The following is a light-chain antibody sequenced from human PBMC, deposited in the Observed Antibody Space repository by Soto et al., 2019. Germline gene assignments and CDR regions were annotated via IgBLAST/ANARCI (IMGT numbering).Light chain of an antibody. CDR1: QSVSSN. J-gene: IGKJ1*01. CDR3: QQYGSSGT. Sequence: IVMTQSPATLSVSPVERATLSGRASQSVSSNFAWYQQRPGQAPRLLFYGASNRATGIPDRFSGSGSGTDFTLTISRLEPEDFAVYYCQQYGSSGTFGQGTKVDIK. V-gene: IGKV3-20*01. CDR2: GAS.